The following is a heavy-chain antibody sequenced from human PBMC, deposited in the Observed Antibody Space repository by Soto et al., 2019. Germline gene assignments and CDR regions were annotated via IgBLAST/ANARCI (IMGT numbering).Heavy chain of an antibody. Sequence: QVQLEESGGGVVQPGRSLRLSCAAAGFTFSSYAMHWVRQAPGKGLEWVAVISYDGSNKYYADSVKGRFTISRDNSKNTLYLQMNSLRAEDTAVYYCARDGRAARPSFDYWGQGTLVTVS. CDR2: ISYDGSNK. J-gene: IGHJ4*02. CDR3: ARDGRAARPSFDY. V-gene: IGHV3-30-3*01. D-gene: IGHD6-6*01. CDR1: GFTFSSYA.